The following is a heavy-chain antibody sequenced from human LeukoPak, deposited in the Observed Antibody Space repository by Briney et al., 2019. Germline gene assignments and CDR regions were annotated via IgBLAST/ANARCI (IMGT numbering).Heavy chain of an antibody. CDR1: GGSISTYY. D-gene: IGHD1-7*01. J-gene: IGHJ6*03. CDR3: ARGRVLYNWNYPYYMDV. V-gene: IGHV4-34*01. Sequence: SETLSLTCTVSGGSISTYYWSWIRQPPGKGLEWIGEINHSGSTNYNPSLKSRVTISVDTSKNQFSLKLSSVTAADTAVYYCARGRVLYNWNYPYYMDVWGKGTTVTVSS. CDR2: INHSGST.